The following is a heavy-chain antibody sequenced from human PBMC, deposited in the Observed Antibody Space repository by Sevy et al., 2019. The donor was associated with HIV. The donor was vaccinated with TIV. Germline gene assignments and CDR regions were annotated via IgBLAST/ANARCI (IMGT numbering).Heavy chain of an antibody. CDR1: GFTFSSYA. CDR2: ISGSGGST. J-gene: IGHJ4*02. CDR3: ASCSGWYDYFDY. V-gene: IGHV3-23*01. Sequence: GGSLRLSCAASGFTFSSYAMSWVRQAPGKGLEWVSAISGSGGSTYYADSVKGRFTISRDNSKNTLYLQMNSLRAEDTAVYYCASCSGWYDYFDYWGQGTLVTVSS. D-gene: IGHD6-19*01.